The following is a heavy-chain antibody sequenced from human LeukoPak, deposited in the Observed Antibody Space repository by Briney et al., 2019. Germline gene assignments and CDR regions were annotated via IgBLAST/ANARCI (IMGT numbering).Heavy chain of an antibody. Sequence: GGSLRLSCAASGFTFSSYYMNWVRQAPGRGLEWVSSISSTSSYIYYADSVKGRFTISRDNADNSLYLQMNSLRAEDTAVYYCARGYSSGWSAFDYWGQGTMLTVSS. CDR2: ISSTSSYI. J-gene: IGHJ4*03. CDR1: GFTFSSYY. V-gene: IGHV3-21*01. CDR3: ARGYSSGWSAFDY. D-gene: IGHD6-19*01.